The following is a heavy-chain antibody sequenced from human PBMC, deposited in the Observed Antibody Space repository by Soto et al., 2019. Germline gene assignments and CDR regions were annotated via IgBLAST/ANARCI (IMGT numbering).Heavy chain of an antibody. J-gene: IGHJ4*02. D-gene: IGHD1-26*01. CDR1: GFNFRNYW. CDR3: ARGSWGAYYLDS. Sequence: EVQLVESGGGLVQPGGSLRLSCAASGFNFRNYWMHWVRQAPGKGLVWVSRIKYDESSTDYADSVYGRFTISRDNAKNTLYLQLYSLRGADTAVYYCARGSWGAYYLDSWGQGTLATVSS. V-gene: IGHV3-74*01. CDR2: IKYDESST.